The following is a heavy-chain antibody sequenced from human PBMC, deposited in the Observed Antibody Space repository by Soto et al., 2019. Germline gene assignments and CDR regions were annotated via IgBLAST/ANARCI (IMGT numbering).Heavy chain of an antibody. J-gene: IGHJ5*02. CDR1: GFVFKDYL. V-gene: IGHV5-10-1*01. Sequence: PXDSLKISWQWSGFVFKDYLIHLVLQVPGKGLEWMGRIDPDISYSAYDPAFQGHVTFSVDESIKTVYLQWDSLRASDTAIYYCATIMPTAGFDPWGQGTLVTVSS. D-gene: IGHD2-2*01. CDR3: ATIMPTAGFDP. CDR2: IDPDISYS.